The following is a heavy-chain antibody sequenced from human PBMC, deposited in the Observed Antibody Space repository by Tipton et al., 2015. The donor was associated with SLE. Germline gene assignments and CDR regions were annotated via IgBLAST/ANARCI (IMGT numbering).Heavy chain of an antibody. J-gene: IGHJ5*02. Sequence: TLSLTCIVSGGSISSYYWSWIRQPPGKGLEWIGYIYSSGTTTNYNPSLKSRVTVSVDTSKNQFSLHLTSMTPEDTAVYYCARDGYDFWSGDLEEGNWFDPWGQGTLVIVSS. CDR1: GGSISSYY. D-gene: IGHD3-3*01. CDR3: ARDGYDFWSGDLEEGNWFDP. CDR2: IYSSGTTT. V-gene: IGHV4-59*12.